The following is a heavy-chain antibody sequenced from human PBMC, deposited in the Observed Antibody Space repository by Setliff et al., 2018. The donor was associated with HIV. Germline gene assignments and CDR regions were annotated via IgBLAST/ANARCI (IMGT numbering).Heavy chain of an antibody. CDR1: GFTFSNSL. CDR3: ATRQAPRSCYMDV. D-gene: IGHD6-6*01. Sequence: GESLKISCAASGFTFSNSLMTWVRQAPGKGLEWVSSIRGTGGDTYYSDSVKGRFTISRDNSKNTLYLQMDSLRAEDTAVYYCATRQAPRSCYMDVWGKGTTVTVSS. V-gene: IGHV3-23*01. J-gene: IGHJ6*03. CDR2: IRGTGGDT.